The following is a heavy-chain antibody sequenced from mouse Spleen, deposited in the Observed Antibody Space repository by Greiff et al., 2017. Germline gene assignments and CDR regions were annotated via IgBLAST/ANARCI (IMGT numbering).Heavy chain of an antibody. J-gene: IGHJ1*01. CDR2: INPYNGGT. CDR1: GYTFTDYY. V-gene: IGHV1-19*01. D-gene: IGHD2-1*01. CDR3: ASGNYWYFDV. Sequence: VQLQQSGPVLVKPGASVKMSCKASGYTFTDYYMNWVKQSHGKSLEWIGVINPYNGGTSYNQKFKGKATLTVDKSSSTAYMELNSLTSEDSAVYYCASGNYWYFDVWGAGTTVTVSS.